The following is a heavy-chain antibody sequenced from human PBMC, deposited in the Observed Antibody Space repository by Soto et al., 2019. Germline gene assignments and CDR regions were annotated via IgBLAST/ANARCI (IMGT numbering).Heavy chain of an antibody. J-gene: IGHJ6*02. D-gene: IGHD2-15*01. CDR3: ASPPGEDIVVVSVPTWWGNYYGMDV. V-gene: IGHV1-69*01. Sequence: QVQLVQSGAEVKKPGSSVKVSCKASGGTFSSYAISWVRQAPGQGLEWMGGIIPIFGTANYAQKFQGRVTITADESTSTAYMELSSLRSEDTAVYYCASPPGEDIVVVSVPTWWGNYYGMDVWGQGTTVTVSS. CDR2: IIPIFGTA. CDR1: GGTFSSYA.